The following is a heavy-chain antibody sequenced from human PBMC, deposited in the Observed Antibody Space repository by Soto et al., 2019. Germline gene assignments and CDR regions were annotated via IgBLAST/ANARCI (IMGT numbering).Heavy chain of an antibody. CDR3: ARDPRGYSYGYFDY. CDR1: GYSISSGYY. V-gene: IGHV4-38-2*02. Sequence: SETLSLTCAVSGYSISSGYYCGWIRQPPGKGLEWIGSIYHSGSTYYNPSLKSRVTISVDTSKSQFSLKLSSVTAADTAVYYCARDPRGYSYGYFDYWGQGTLVTVSS. CDR2: IYHSGST. J-gene: IGHJ4*02. D-gene: IGHD5-18*01.